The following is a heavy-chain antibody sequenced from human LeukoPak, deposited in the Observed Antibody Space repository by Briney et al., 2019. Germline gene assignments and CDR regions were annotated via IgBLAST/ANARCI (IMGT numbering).Heavy chain of an antibody. Sequence: GGSLRLSCAASGFTFSNYAMAWVRQAPGKGLEWVPGISASGAFTNYADSVKGRFTVSRDNSKNRNTVYLQLNSLRVEDTAVYYCSRTYAMDVWGQGTTVTVSS. J-gene: IGHJ6*02. CDR3: SRTYAMDV. CDR2: ISASGAFT. CDR1: GFTFSNYA. D-gene: IGHD1-14*01. V-gene: IGHV3-23*01.